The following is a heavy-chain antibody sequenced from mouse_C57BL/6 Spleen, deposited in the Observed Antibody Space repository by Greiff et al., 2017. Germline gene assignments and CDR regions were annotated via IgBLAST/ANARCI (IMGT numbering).Heavy chain of an antibody. Sequence: VQLQQSGAELVKPGASVKLSCKASGYTFTEYTTHWVKQRSGQGLEWIGWFYPGSGSIKYNEKFKDKATLTADKSSSTVYMELCRLTSEDSAVXFYAGDEEEVYYDYDGYFDYWGQGTTLTVSS. CDR2: FYPGSGSI. V-gene: IGHV1-62-2*01. J-gene: IGHJ2*01. CDR1: GYTFTEYT. CDR3: AGDEEEVYYDYDGYFDY. D-gene: IGHD2-4*01.